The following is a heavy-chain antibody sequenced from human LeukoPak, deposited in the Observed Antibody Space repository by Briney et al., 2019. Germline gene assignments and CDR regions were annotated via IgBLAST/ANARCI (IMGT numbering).Heavy chain of an antibody. D-gene: IGHD6-6*01. J-gene: IGHJ4*02. CDR3: AKDRILTGSSSSRGSWFVDY. CDR2: IRYDGSNE. Sequence: GGSLRLSCAASGFTFSSYGMHWVRQAPGKGLEWVAFIRYDGSNEYYADSVKGRFTISRDNSENTLYLQMNRLRREDTAVYYCAKDRILTGSSSSRGSWFVDYWGQGTLVTVSS. V-gene: IGHV3-30*02. CDR1: GFTFSSYG.